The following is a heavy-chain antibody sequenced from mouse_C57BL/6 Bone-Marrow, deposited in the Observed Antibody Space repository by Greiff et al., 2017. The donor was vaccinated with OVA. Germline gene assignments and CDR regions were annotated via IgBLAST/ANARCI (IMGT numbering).Heavy chain of an antibody. CDR1: GYAFSSSW. CDR2: IYPGDGDT. D-gene: IGHD2-3*01. V-gene: IGHV1-82*01. CDR3: ARRKNPIYEGYYSYEAMDY. Sequence: VQLQQSGPELVKPGASVKISCKASGYAFSSSWMNWVKQRPGQGLEWIGRIYPGDGDTNYNGKFQGKATLTADKSSSTAYMQLSSLTSEDSAVYFCARRKNPIYEGYYSYEAMDYWGQGTSVTVSS. J-gene: IGHJ4*01.